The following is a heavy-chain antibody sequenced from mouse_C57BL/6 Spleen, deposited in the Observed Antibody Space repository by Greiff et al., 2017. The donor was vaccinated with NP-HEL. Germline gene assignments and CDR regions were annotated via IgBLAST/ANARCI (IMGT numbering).Heavy chain of an antibody. D-gene: IGHD1-1*01. CDR2: ISYDGSN. J-gene: IGHJ3*01. V-gene: IGHV3-6*01. CDR1: GYSITSGYY. CDR3: ARGGYSSWFAY. Sequence: EVQLQESGPGLVKPSQSLSLTCSVTGYSITSGYYWNWIRQFPGNNLEWMGYISYDGSNNYNPSLKNRISITRDTSKNQFFLKLNSVTTENTATYYCARGGYSSWFAYWGQGTLVTVSA.